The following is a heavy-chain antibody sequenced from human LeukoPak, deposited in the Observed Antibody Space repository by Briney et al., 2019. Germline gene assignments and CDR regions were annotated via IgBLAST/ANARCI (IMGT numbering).Heavy chain of an antibody. J-gene: IGHJ5*02. Sequence: SGGSLRLSCAASGFTFSSYSMNWVRQAPGKGLEWVSSISSSSSYIYYADSVKGRFTISRDNAKNSLYLQMNSLRAEDTAVYYCARDRDRRTIQNWFDPWGQGTLVTVSS. CDR2: ISSSSSYI. D-gene: IGHD1-14*01. CDR1: GFTFSSYS. CDR3: ARDRDRRTIQNWFDP. V-gene: IGHV3-21*01.